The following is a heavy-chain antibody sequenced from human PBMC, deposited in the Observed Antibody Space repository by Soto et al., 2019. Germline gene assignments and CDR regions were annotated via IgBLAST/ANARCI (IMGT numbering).Heavy chain of an antibody. CDR1: GFTFSSYA. CDR2: ISGSGGST. CDR3: ATNYCSSTSCYPYYFDY. D-gene: IGHD2-2*01. J-gene: IGHJ4*02. Sequence: GSLRLSCAASGFTFSSYAMSWVRQAPGKGLEWVSAISGSGGSTHYADSVKGRFTISRDNSKNTLYLQMNSLRAEDTAVYYCATNYCSSTSCYPYYFDYWGQGTLVTVSS. V-gene: IGHV3-23*01.